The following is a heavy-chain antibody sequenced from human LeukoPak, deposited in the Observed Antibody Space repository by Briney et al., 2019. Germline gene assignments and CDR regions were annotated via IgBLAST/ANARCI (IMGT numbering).Heavy chain of an antibody. CDR1: GYTFTSYG. Sequence: ASVNVSCKASGYTFTSYGISWVRQAPGQGLEWMGWISAYNGNTNYAQKLQGRVTMTTDTSTSTAYMELRSLRSDDTAVYYCARDGAVYYYDSSGYYDGKPFDIWGQGTMVTVSS. CDR2: ISAYNGNT. V-gene: IGHV1-18*01. J-gene: IGHJ3*02. D-gene: IGHD3-22*01. CDR3: ARDGAVYYYDSSGYYDGKPFDI.